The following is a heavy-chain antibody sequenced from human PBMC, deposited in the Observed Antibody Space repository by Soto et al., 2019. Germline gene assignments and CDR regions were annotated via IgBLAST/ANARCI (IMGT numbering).Heavy chain of an antibody. J-gene: IGHJ4*02. CDR2: ISASGAYT. Sequence: GGSLRLSCAASGFTFSSYAVSWARQTPGKGLEWVSTISASGAYTYYADSVKGRFTVSRDNSKNTLYLQMRSLRAGDTATYYCAKEVIVARPYYFDYWGQGTLVTVSS. CDR3: AKEVIVARPYYFDY. D-gene: IGHD6-6*01. CDR1: GFTFSSYA. V-gene: IGHV3-23*01.